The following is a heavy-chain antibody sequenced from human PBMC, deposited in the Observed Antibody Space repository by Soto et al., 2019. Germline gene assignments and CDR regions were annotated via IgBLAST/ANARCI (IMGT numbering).Heavy chain of an antibody. CDR2: IWHDGSNK. CDR1: GFTFSDYA. CDR3: ARDPRLRATRGLNWFDP. Sequence: QVQLVESGGGVVQPGRSLRLSCAASGFTFSDYAMHWVRQAPGKGLEWVAVIWHDGSNKYYADSVKGRFTISRDNSKNTLYLQMDSLRAEDTAVYYCARDPRLRATRGLNWFDPWGQGTLVIVSS. V-gene: IGHV3-33*01. J-gene: IGHJ5*02. D-gene: IGHD1-26*01.